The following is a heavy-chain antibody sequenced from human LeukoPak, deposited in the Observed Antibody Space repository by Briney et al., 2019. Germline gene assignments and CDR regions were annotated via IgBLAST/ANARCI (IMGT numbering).Heavy chain of an antibody. Sequence: SETLSLTCTVSGGSISSYYWSWIRQPPGKGLEWIGYIYYSGSTNYNPSLKSRVTISVDTSKNQFSLKLSSVTAADTAVYYCARVRYSGSYRYYYYMDVWGKGTTVTVSS. CDR2: IYYSGST. J-gene: IGHJ6*03. D-gene: IGHD1-26*01. CDR1: GGSISSYY. CDR3: ARVRYSGSYRYYYYMDV. V-gene: IGHV4-59*01.